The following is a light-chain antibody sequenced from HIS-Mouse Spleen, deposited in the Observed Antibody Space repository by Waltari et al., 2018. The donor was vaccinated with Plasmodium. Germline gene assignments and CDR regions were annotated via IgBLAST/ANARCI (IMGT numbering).Light chain of an antibody. CDR1: ALPKKY. CDR2: EDS. J-gene: IGLJ3*02. CDR3: YSTDSSGNHRV. V-gene: IGLV3-10*01. Sequence: SFEMTQSPSVSVSQRQTDSITCSGDALPKKYAYWYQQKSGQAQVLVIYEDSKRPSGIPGRFSGSSSGTRATLTISGAQVEDEADYYCYSTDSSGNHRVFGGGTKLTVL.